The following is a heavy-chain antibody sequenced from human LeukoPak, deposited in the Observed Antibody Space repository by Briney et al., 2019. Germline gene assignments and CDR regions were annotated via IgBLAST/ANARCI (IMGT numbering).Heavy chain of an antibody. V-gene: IGHV1-2*02. CDR3: ARGTTAVDTIP. CDR2: INPNSGDT. D-gene: IGHD3-3*01. Sequence: ASVKVSCKASGYTVTGYYMHGVRQAPGQGLEWMGWINPNSGDTNYAQKFQGRVTMTRDTSISTAYMELSGLRSDDTAVYYCARGTTAVDTIPWGQGTLVTVSS. J-gene: IGHJ5*02. CDR1: GYTVTGYY.